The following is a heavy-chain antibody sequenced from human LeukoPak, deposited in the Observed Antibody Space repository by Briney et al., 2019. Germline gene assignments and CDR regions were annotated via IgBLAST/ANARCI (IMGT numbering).Heavy chain of an antibody. J-gene: IGHJ4*02. V-gene: IGHV5-51*01. Sequence: KPGESLSLSCTVSGYTFSIYWIACVRQMPGKGLEWVVIIYPGDSDIRYSPSFQGQVTISADKCITTAYLQWSSVKASDTAMYYCARHVVTYNSGLVGFDLWGQGTLVTVSS. CDR1: GYTFSIYW. D-gene: IGHD6-19*01. CDR3: ARHVVTYNSGLVGFDL. CDR2: IYPGDSDI.